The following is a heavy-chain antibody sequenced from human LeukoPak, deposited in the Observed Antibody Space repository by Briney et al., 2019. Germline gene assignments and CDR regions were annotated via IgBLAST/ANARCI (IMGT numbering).Heavy chain of an antibody. Sequence: GGSLRLSCAASGFTSSSYAMSWVRQAPGKGLEWVSAISGSGGSTYYADSVKGRFTISRDNSKNTLYLQMNSLRAEDTAVYYCARGGSPGDYFDYWGQGTLVTVSS. J-gene: IGHJ4*02. CDR2: ISGSGGST. CDR3: ARGGSPGDYFDY. CDR1: GFTSSSYA. D-gene: IGHD3-10*01. V-gene: IGHV3-23*01.